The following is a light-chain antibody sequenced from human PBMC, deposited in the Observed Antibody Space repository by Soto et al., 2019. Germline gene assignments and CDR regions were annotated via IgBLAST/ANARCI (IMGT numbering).Light chain of an antibody. J-gene: IGLJ1*01. V-gene: IGLV1-44*01. Sequence: QSALTQPPSASGTPGQRVTISCSGSSSNIGRNSVNWYQQLPGTAPKLLIYSNNQRPSGVPDRSSGSKSGTSASLAISGLQSEDEADYYCAAWDDSLNGYVFGTGTKVTVL. CDR2: SNN. CDR3: AAWDDSLNGYV. CDR1: SSNIGRNS.